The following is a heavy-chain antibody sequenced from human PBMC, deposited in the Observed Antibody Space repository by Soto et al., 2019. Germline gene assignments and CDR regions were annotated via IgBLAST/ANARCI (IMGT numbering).Heavy chain of an antibody. J-gene: IGHJ6*02. V-gene: IGHV2-70*04. CDR3: ARAFYGMDV. CDR1: GFSLSGSGMR. Sequence: SGPTLVNPTQTLTLTCTVSGFSLSGSGMRVTWIRQPPGKALEWLARIDWEDTKLYSTSLKTRLTISKDTSKNQVVLTMTDVDPADTGTYYCARAFYGMDVWGQGTTVTVSS. CDR2: IDWEDTK.